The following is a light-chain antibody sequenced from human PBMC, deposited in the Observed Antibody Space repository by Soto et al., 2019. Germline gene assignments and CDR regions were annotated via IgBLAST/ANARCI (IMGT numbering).Light chain of an antibody. V-gene: IGLV2-14*03. J-gene: IGLJ1*01. CDR1: SSDVGGYNY. CDR3: CSYTTSNTRQIV. Sequence: QSALTQPASVSGSPGQSITISCTGTSSDVGGYNYVSWYQQHPGKAPKFMIYDVSSRPSGVSNRFSSSKSGNTASLTISGLQAEDEADYYCCSYTTSNTRQIVLGTGTKVTVL. CDR2: DVS.